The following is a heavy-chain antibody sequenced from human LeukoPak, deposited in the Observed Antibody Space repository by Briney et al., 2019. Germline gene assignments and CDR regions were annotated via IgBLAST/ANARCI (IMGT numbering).Heavy chain of an antibody. V-gene: IGHV5-51*01. CDR1: GYSFTDYW. CDR2: IYPGDSDT. D-gene: IGHD1-26*01. CDR3: AKHVASGSWSFDF. Sequence: GESLKISCKVSGYSFTDYWIVWVRQMPGKGLEWMGIIYPGDSDTRYSPSFQGQVTISADKSITTAYLQWNSLKTSDTAMYYCAKHVASGSWSFDFWGQGTLVTVSS. J-gene: IGHJ4*02.